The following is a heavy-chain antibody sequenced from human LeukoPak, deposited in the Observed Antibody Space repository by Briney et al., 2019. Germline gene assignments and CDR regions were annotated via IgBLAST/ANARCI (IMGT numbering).Heavy chain of an antibody. Sequence: SETLSLTCTVSGYSISSGYYWGWLRQPPGKGLEWLGSVYHSESADYNPSLKSRVTISVDTSRNQFSLKLSSVTAADTAVYYCAVNLYSSGWYSDYWGQGTLVTVSS. D-gene: IGHD6-19*01. CDR3: AVNLYSSGWYSDY. CDR1: GYSISSGYY. CDR2: VYHSESA. V-gene: IGHV4-38-2*02. J-gene: IGHJ4*02.